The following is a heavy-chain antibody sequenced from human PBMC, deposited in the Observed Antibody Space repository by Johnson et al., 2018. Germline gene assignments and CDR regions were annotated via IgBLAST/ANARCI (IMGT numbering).Heavy chain of an antibody. V-gene: IGHV3-30*18. CDR1: GFTFSSYG. D-gene: IGHD5-18*01. Sequence: QVQLVESGGGVVQXGRSLRLSCTASGFTFSSYGMHWVRQAPGRGLAWVAFISFDGSNNYYVGSVRGRFTISRANAKTTLYVQMNSLRAEDTAVYYCAKATAMGYWYFDLWGRGTLITVSS. J-gene: IGHJ2*01. CDR2: ISFDGSNN. CDR3: AKATAMGYWYFDL.